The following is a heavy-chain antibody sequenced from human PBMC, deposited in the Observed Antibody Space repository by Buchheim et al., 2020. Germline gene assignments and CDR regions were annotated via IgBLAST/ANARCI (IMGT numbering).Heavy chain of an antibody. J-gene: IGHJ6*02. D-gene: IGHD3-10*01. Sequence: QLQLQESGPGLVKPSETLSLTCTVSGGSISSSSYYWGWIRQPPGKGLEWIGSIYYSGSTYYNPSLKSRVIIFVDTSKNQFSLKLSSVTAADTAVYYCASLRFGESRWDYYYYGMDVWGQGTT. CDR2: IYYSGST. V-gene: IGHV4-39*01. CDR1: GGSISSSSYY. CDR3: ASLRFGESRWDYYYYGMDV.